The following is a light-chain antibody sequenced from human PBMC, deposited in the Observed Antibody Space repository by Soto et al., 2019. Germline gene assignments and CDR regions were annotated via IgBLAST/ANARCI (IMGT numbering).Light chain of an antibody. CDR1: RNIERW. V-gene: IGKV1-5*01. CDR3: QHCDTSWP. CDR2: NAS. Sequence: DIQITQSPSTLSASVGDRVTITCRASRNIERWLAWYQQKPGKPPKLLILNASTLGSGVPSRFSGSGSGTEFTLTISGLQPDDFATYYCQHCDTSWPLGQGTKVDIK. J-gene: IGKJ1*01.